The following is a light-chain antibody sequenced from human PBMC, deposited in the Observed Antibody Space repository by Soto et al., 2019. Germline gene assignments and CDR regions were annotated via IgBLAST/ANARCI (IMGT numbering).Light chain of an antibody. CDR2: HAL. J-gene: IGKJ3*01. Sequence: EIVWTQAPATLSLSPRERATLSCRASLSISSYLAWYQQKPDQAPRLLIYHALNRAIGIPARFSGSGSGTDFPLTISRRVPEDYPAYYCPQRSTWPFTYSPWTTVAIQ. V-gene: IGKV3-11*01. CDR3: PQRSTWPFT. CDR1: LSISSY.